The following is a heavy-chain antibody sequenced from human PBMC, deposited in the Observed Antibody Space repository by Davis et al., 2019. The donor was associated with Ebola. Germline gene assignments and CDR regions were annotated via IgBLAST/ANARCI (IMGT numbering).Heavy chain of an antibody. J-gene: IGHJ5*02. V-gene: IGHV1-18*04. CDR1: GYSFTSYG. CDR2: ISTYYDNT. D-gene: IGHD3-10*01. Sequence: AASVKVSCKGSGYSFTSYGISWVRQAPGQGLEWMGWISTYYDNTNYVQKFQGRVILTTDTSTSTAYMELRSLGYDDTAVYYCARLRGFERIEDLFWFDPWGQGTLVTVSS. CDR3: ARLRGFERIEDLFWFDP.